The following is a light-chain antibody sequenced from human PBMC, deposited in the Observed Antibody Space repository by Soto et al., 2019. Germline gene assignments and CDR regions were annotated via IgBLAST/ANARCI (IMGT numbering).Light chain of an antibody. CDR3: NSYTTSNTRQIV. CDR1: SSDVGGYNY. V-gene: IGLV2-14*01. CDR2: DVS. Sequence: QXALTQPASVSGSPGQSITISCTGTSSDVGGYNYVSWYQQHPGKAPKFMIYDVSNRPSGVSTRFSGSKSGNTASLTISGLQAEDEADYYCNSYTTSNTRQIVFGTGTKVTVL. J-gene: IGLJ1*01.